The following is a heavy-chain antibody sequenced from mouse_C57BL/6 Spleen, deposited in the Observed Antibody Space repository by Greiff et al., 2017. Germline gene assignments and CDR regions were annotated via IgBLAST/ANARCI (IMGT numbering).Heavy chain of an antibody. Sequence: EVQLQQSGPELVKPGAPVKISCKASGYTFTDYYMNWVKQSHGKSLEWIGDINPNNGGTSYNQKFKGKATLTVDKSSSTAYMELRSLTSEDSAVYYCASGYSNLDYWGQGTTLTVSS. CDR3: ASGYSNLDY. CDR2: INPNNGGT. J-gene: IGHJ2*01. CDR1: GYTFTDYY. V-gene: IGHV1-26*01. D-gene: IGHD2-5*01.